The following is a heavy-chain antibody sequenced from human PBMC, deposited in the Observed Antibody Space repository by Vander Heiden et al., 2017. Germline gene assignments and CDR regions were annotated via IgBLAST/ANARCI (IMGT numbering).Heavy chain of an antibody. J-gene: IGHJ1*01. CDR2: ISGSGGST. CDR3: ATYSSSWSLKH. Sequence: EVQLLESGGGLVRPGGPLGLSWAPSGFTFSSYAMSWVRQAPGKGLEWVSAISGSGGSTYYADSVKGRFTISRDNSKNTLYLQMNSLRAEDTAVYYCATYSSSWSLKHWGQGTLVTVSS. V-gene: IGHV3-23*01. D-gene: IGHD6-13*01. CDR1: GFTFSSYA.